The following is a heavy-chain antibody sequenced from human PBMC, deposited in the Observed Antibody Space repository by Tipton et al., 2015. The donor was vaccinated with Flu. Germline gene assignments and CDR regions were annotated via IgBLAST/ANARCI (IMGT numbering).Heavy chain of an antibody. J-gene: IGHJ5*02. Sequence: TLSLTCAVYGGSFSGYYWTWIRQPPGKGLEWIGEINHSGATNHNPSLKSRVTMSVDTSNNQFSLKVFSVTAADTAVYYCARRDYSNYVSDPKSWFDPWGQGILVTVSS. CDR1: GGSFSGYY. V-gene: IGHV4-34*01. CDR2: INHSGAT. CDR3: ARRDYSNYVSDPKSWFDP. D-gene: IGHD4-11*01.